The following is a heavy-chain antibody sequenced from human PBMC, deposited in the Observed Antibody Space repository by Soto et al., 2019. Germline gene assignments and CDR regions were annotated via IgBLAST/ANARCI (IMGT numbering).Heavy chain of an antibody. Sequence: QVQLVQSGPEVKKPGSSVKVSCKASGGIFSTYAISWLRQAPGQGLESMGGIIPLFGTPNYAQRFQGRVTITADESTSTAYMELSRLRSEDTAVYYCARDRDDYGSGNYYNRIDFWGQGTLVTVSS. CDR1: GGIFSTYA. J-gene: IGHJ4*02. CDR3: ARDRDDYGSGNYYNRIDF. D-gene: IGHD3-10*01. CDR2: IIPLFGTP. V-gene: IGHV1-69*01.